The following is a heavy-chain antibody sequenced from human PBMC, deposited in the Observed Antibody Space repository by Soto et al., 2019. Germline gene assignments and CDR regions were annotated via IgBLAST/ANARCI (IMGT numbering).Heavy chain of an antibody. CDR2: ISAYNGNT. J-gene: IGHJ4*02. CDR1: GYTFTSYG. D-gene: IGHD2-15*01. Sequence: QVQLVQSGAEVKKPGASVKVSCKASGYTFTSYGISWVRQAPGQGLEWMGWISAYNGNTNYAQKPQGSATLTTDTSTSTAYMELRSLRSDDTAVYYCARSHGVVVVAAADYWGQGTLVTVSS. CDR3: ARSHGVVVVAAADY. V-gene: IGHV1-18*01.